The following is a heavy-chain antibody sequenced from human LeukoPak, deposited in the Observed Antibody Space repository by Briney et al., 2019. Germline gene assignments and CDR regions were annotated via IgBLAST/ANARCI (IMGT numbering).Heavy chain of an antibody. CDR2: INHSGST. CDR1: GGSFSGYY. CDR3: ARGRTVTYYYYYGMDV. V-gene: IGHV4-34*01. D-gene: IGHD4-17*01. Sequence: SETLSLTCAVYGGSFSGYYWSWIRQPPGKGLEWIWEINHSGSTNYNPSLKSRVTISVDTSKNQFSLKLSSVTAADTAVYYCARGRTVTYYYYYGMDVWGQGTTVTVSS. J-gene: IGHJ6*02.